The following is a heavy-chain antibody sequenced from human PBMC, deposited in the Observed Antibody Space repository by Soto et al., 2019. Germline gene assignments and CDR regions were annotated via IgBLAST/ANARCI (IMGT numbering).Heavy chain of an antibody. D-gene: IGHD3-10*01. CDR2: TVPVFDTS. J-gene: IGHJ3*01. Sequence: QVQLVQSGAVVKKPGSSVEVSCKASGGTFNGYGISWVRQAPGQGLEWMGGTVPVFDTSKYAPRVQGRVTITADKSTSPAYMELSSVRSEDTAIYFCARGVSNSGAYYTGPSAYDLWGQATLVIVSS. CDR3: ARGVSNSGAYYTGPSAYDL. V-gene: IGHV1-69*06. CDR1: GGTFNGYG.